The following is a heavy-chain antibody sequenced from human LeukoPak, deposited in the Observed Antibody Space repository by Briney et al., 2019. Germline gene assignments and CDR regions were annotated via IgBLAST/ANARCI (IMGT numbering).Heavy chain of an antibody. Sequence: PSETLSLTCSVSGGSISNYFWGWLRQPAGKGLEWVGRLSASGTTNYNPSLRSRVTIAVDTSNNQLSLRVSSVTAADTAVYYCAGLSSSSRYYYYMDVWGKGTTVTVSS. CDR2: LSASGTT. CDR3: AGLSSSSRYYYYMDV. D-gene: IGHD6-6*01. V-gene: IGHV4-4*07. CDR1: GGSISNYF. J-gene: IGHJ6*03.